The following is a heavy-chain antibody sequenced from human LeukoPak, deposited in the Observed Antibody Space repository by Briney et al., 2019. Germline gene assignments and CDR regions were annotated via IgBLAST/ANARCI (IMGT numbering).Heavy chain of an antibody. J-gene: IGHJ4*02. CDR3: ARDAHHYDILTGYYKGIDY. CDR1: GFTFDDYA. V-gene: IGHV3-9*01. Sequence: GRSLRLSCAASGFTFDDYAMHWVRQAPGKGLEWVSGISWNSGSIGYADSVKGRFTISRDNAKNSLYLQMNSLRAEDTAVYYCARDAHHYDILTGYYKGIDYWGQGTLVTVSS. CDR2: ISWNSGSI. D-gene: IGHD3-9*01.